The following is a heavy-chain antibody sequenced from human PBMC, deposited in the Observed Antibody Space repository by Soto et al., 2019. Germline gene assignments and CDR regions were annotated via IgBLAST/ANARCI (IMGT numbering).Heavy chain of an antibody. Sequence: EVQLVESGGGLVKPGGSLRLSCSASGFTFSSYSMNWVLQAPGRGLEWVSSISRKSTYIYYADSVKGRFTISREKAKNSLFLQMNNLRAEDTAVYYCVRAAGYSTSNWFDPWGQGTLVTVSS. CDR2: ISRKSTYI. CDR1: GFTFSSYS. CDR3: VRAAGYSTSNWFDP. J-gene: IGHJ5*02. D-gene: IGHD6-13*01. V-gene: IGHV3-21*01.